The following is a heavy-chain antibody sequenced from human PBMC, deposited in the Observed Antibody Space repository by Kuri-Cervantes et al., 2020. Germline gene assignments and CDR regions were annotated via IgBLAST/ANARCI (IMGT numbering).Heavy chain of an antibody. D-gene: IGHD3-16*01. CDR1: GFTFSNAW. J-gene: IGHJ4*02. V-gene: IGHV3-11*01. CDR2: ISNSARTI. Sequence: GESLKISCAASGFTFSNAWMSWIRQAPRKGLEWISYISNSARTIYYTDSVKGRFTISRDNAKNSVYLQMNSLRAEDTAVYYCARVRGVGSYAYVADWGQGILVTVSS. CDR3: ARVRGVGSYAYVAD.